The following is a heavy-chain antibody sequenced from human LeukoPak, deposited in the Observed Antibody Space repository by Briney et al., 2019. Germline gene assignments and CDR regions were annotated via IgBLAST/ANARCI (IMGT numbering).Heavy chain of an antibody. CDR1: GFTFSSYT. D-gene: IGHD4-17*01. CDR2: ISSSATYI. V-gene: IGHV3-21*01. Sequence: PGGSLRLSCAASGFTFSSYTMNWVRQAPGKGLEWVASISSSATYIYYADSVRGRFTISRDDAQKSVFLHMNSLRAEDTAVYFCATWDDYGDFVAFEYWGQGTLVTVSS. J-gene: IGHJ4*02. CDR3: ATWDDYGDFVAFEY.